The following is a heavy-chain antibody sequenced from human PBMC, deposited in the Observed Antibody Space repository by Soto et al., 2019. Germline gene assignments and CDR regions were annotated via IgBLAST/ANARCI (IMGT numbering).Heavy chain of an antibody. CDR3: ARDIAVAGTRYYFDY. J-gene: IGHJ4*02. Sequence: QVQLVQSAAELKKPGASVKVSCKASGYTFTSYAMHWVRQAPGQRLEWMGWINAGNGNTKYSQKFQGRVTITRDTSASTAYMELSSLRSEDTAVYYCARDIAVAGTRYYFDYWGQGTLVTVSS. CDR1: GYTFTSYA. CDR2: INAGNGNT. D-gene: IGHD6-19*01. V-gene: IGHV1-3*01.